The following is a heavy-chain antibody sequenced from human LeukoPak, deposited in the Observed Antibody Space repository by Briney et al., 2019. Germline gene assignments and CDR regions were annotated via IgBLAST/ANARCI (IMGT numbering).Heavy chain of an antibody. CDR3: AQCSIVYWYFDL. V-gene: IGHV4-59*01. CDR1: GGSISRYY. Sequence: SETLSLTCTVSGGSISRYYWSWVWQPPGRGLEWIGHIYYSGSTNYNPYLKSRVTISVDTSKDQFSLNLSSVTAADTAGYYCAQCSIVYWYFDLWGRGTLVTVSS. CDR2: IYYSGST. J-gene: IGHJ2*01. D-gene: IGHD2-15*01.